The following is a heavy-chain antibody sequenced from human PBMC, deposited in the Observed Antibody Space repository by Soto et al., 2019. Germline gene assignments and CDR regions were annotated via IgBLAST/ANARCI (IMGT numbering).Heavy chain of an antibody. CDR2: IIPIFGTA. D-gene: IGHD6-19*01. J-gene: IGHJ6*02. Sequence: SVKVSCKASRVAFSKFIVTWVRQAPGLGLEWVGGIIPIFGTANYAQKFQGRATITADESTSTSYMEVNNLRSEDTAVYYCAKVRYSSPMGYYYGMDVWGQGTTVTVSS. CDR1: RVAFSKFI. CDR3: AKVRYSSPMGYYYGMDV. V-gene: IGHV1-69*13.